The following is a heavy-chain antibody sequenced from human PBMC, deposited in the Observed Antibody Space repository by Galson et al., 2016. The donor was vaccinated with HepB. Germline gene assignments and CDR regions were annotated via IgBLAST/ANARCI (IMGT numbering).Heavy chain of an antibody. CDR2: VSFDGLKT. D-gene: IGHD1-26*01. V-gene: IGHV3-30*18. J-gene: IGHJ3*02. CDR3: VKDLGVGTTTTDAFDI. CDR1: GFTFRNFG. Sequence: SLRLSCAASGFTFRNFGIHWVRQAPGKGLEWVAVVSFDGLKTLYVGSVSGRLTISRDNSKNTAYLQMNYLRPDDTAVYYCVKDLGVGTTTTDAFDIWGQGKIVAVSS.